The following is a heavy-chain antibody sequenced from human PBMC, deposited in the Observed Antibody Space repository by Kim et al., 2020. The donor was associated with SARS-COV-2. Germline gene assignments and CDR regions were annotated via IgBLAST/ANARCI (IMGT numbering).Heavy chain of an antibody. CDR1: GYSFTSYW. D-gene: IGHD2-2*01. Sequence: GESLKISCKGSGYSFTSYWIGWVRQMPGKGLEWMGIIYPGDSDTRYSPSFQGQVTISADKSISTAYLQWSSLKASDTAMYYCARHLKTYCSSTSCPPGTPMDVWGQGTTVTVSS. V-gene: IGHV5-51*01. J-gene: IGHJ6*02. CDR3: ARHLKTYCSSTSCPPGTPMDV. CDR2: IYPGDSDT.